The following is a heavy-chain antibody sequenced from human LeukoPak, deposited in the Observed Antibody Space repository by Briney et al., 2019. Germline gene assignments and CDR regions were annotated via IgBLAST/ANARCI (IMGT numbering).Heavy chain of an antibody. D-gene: IGHD3-22*01. V-gene: IGHV3-7*03. J-gene: IGHJ4*02. CDR3: ARGKSSGAPGGY. CDR1: GFTFSSYW. Sequence: GGSLRLSCAASGFTFSSYWMSWVRQAPGKGPEWVSNIKQDGSEKYYVDSLKGRFTISRDNAKNSLYLQMNSLRTEDTAVYFCARGKSSGAPGGYWGQGTLVTVSS. CDR2: IKQDGSEK.